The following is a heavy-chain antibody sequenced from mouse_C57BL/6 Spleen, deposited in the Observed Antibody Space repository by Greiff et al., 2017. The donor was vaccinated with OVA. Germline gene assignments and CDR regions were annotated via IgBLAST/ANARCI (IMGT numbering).Heavy chain of an antibody. J-gene: IGHJ4*01. CDR2: INPSSGYT. CDR3: ARGGLTTVVATDAMDY. D-gene: IGHD1-1*01. CDR1: GYTFTSYT. Sequence: VQLQQSGAELARPGASVTMSCKASGYTFTSYTMHWVKQRPGQGLEWIGYINPSSGYTKYNQKFKDKATLTADKSSSTAYMQLSSLTSEDSAVYYCARGGLTTVVATDAMDYWGQGTSVTVSS. V-gene: IGHV1-4*01.